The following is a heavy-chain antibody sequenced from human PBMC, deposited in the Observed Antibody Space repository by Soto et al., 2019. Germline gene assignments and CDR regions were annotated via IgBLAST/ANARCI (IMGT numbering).Heavy chain of an antibody. CDR3: AKFEDFFDYYYYMDV. Sequence: PGGSLRLSCAASGFTFSSYAMSWVRQAPGKGLEWVSAISGSGGSTYYADSVKGRFTISRDNSKNTLYLQMNSLRAEDTAVYYCAKFEDFFDYYYYMDVWGKGTTVTVSS. CDR2: ISGSGGST. J-gene: IGHJ6*03. V-gene: IGHV3-23*01. CDR1: GFTFSSYA. D-gene: IGHD3-3*01.